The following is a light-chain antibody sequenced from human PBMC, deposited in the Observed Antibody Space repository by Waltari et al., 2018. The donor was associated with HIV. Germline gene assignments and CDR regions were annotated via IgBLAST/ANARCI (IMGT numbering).Light chain of an antibody. CDR2: EVS. Sequence: QSALTQPASVSGSPGQSITISCTGPSSDVGGYNYVSWYQQHPGKAPKLMIYEVSNRPSGVSNRFSGSKSGNTASLTISGLQAEDEADYYCSSYTSINTLDVIFGGGTKVTVL. CDR3: SSYTSINTLDVI. J-gene: IGLJ2*01. CDR1: SSDVGGYNY. V-gene: IGLV2-14*01.